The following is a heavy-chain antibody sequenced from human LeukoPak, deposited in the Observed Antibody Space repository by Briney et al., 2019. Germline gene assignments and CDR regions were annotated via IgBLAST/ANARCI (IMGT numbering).Heavy chain of an antibody. D-gene: IGHD5-12*01. Sequence: GASVKVSCKASGYTFTSYGIVWVRQAPGQGLEWMGWISAYNGNTNYAQKLQGRVTMTTDTSTSTAYVELRSLRSDDTAVYYCARDHLLVATIPLDYWGQGTLLTVSS. J-gene: IGHJ4*02. CDR2: ISAYNGNT. CDR1: GYTFTSYG. V-gene: IGHV1-18*01. CDR3: ARDHLLVATIPLDY.